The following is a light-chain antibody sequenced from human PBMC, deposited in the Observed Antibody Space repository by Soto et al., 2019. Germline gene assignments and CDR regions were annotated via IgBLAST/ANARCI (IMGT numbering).Light chain of an antibody. J-gene: IGLJ2*01. CDR3: AAWDDSLSGQA. CDR1: SSNIGSNY. Sequence: QSVLTQPPSASGTPGQRVTISCSGSSSNIGSNYVYWYQQLPGRAPKLLISRNNQRPSGVPDRFSGSKSGTSASLAISGLRSEDEADYYCAAWDDSLSGQAFGGGTKLTVL. CDR2: RNN. V-gene: IGLV1-47*01.